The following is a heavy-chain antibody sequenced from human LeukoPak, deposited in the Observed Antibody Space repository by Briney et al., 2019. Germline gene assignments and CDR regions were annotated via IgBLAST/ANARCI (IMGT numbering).Heavy chain of an antibody. Sequence: SETLSLTCTVSGGSISSSSYYWGWIRQPPGKGLEWIGSIYYSGSTYYNPSLKSRVTISVDTSKNQFSLKLSSVTAADTAVYYCARELGGSYNDYWGQGTLVTVSS. V-gene: IGHV4-39*07. CDR3: ARELGGSYNDY. CDR1: GGSISSSSYY. J-gene: IGHJ4*02. CDR2: IYYSGST. D-gene: IGHD1-26*01.